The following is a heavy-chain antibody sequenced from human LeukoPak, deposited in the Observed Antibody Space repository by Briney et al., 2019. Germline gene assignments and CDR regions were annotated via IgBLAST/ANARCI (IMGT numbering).Heavy chain of an antibody. CDR3: ARRGLVAGIYDLVYGFDL. D-gene: IGHD3/OR15-3a*01. CDR1: GYSFTTFH. Sequence: ASVKVSCKAAGYSFTTFHINWVRQAPGQGPEWMGWVDPDTGNTGFAQKFQGRVTITQNSSVTTVYMELSSLTSEDTAVYYCARRGLVAGIYDLVYGFDLWGQGTMVTVSS. J-gene: IGHJ3*01. V-gene: IGHV1-8*03. CDR2: VDPDTGNT.